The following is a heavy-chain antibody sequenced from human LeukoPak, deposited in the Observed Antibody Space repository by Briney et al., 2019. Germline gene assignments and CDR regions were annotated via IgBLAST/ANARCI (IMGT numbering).Heavy chain of an antibody. V-gene: IGHV3-48*01. CDR3: ARRFGAARDDYMDV. J-gene: IGHJ6*03. CDR1: GSTFSSYS. Sequence: GGSLRLSCAASGSTFSSYSMNWVRQAPGKGLEWVSYISSSISTTFYADSVKGRFTISRDNAKNSLYLQMNSLRAEDTAVYYCARRFGAARDDYMDVWGKGTTVTVSS. CDR2: ISSSISTT. D-gene: IGHD3-16*01.